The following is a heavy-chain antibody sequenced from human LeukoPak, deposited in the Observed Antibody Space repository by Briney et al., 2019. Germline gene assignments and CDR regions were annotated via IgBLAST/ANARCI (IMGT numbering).Heavy chain of an antibody. V-gene: IGHV3-30*18. Sequence: GGSLRHSCAASGFTFSSYGVHWVRQAPGKGLEWVAVISYDGSNKYYADSVKGRFTISRDNSKNTLYLQMNSLRAEDTAVYYCAKDFGGSGSYPLSDDYWRQGTLVTVSS. CDR1: GFTFSSYG. CDR2: ISYDGSNK. D-gene: IGHD3-10*01. CDR3: AKDFGGSGSYPLSDDY. J-gene: IGHJ4*02.